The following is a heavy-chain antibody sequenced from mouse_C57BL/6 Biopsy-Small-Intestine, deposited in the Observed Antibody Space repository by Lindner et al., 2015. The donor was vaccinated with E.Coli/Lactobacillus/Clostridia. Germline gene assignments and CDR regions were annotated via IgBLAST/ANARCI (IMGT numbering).Heavy chain of an antibody. D-gene: IGHD2-10*01. J-gene: IGHJ2*01. CDR2: INPSTDGT. CDR1: GYSFTGYY. CDR3: ARSYYDNLDY. Sequence: VQLQESGPELVKPGASVKISCKASGYSFTGYYMNWVKQSPEKSLEWIGEINPSTDGTGYNQKFKGKATLTVDIYSSTAYMQLKSLTSEDSAVYYCARSYYDNLDYWGQGTTLTVSS. V-gene: IGHV1-42*01.